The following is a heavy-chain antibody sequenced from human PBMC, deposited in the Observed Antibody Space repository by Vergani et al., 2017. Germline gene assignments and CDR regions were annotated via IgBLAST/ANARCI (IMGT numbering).Heavy chain of an antibody. Sequence: QVQLQQWGAGVVKPSGTLSLTCAVFGESFSSFYWSWIRQPPGKGLEWIGEINNDGHTNYNPSLERRVTLSRDTAKNQFSLNLMSVTAADTAMYYCAVRRRVNLVGGEIVTKRTFDYWSQGSLVTVSS. CDR2: INNDGHT. V-gene: IGHV4-34*02. J-gene: IGHJ4*02. D-gene: IGHD3-10*01. CDR3: AVRRRVNLVGGEIVTKRTFDY. CDR1: GESFSSFY.